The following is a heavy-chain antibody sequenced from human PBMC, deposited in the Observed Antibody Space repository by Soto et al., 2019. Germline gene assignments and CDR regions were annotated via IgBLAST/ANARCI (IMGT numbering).Heavy chain of an antibody. Sequence: SETLSLTCTVSGGSISSGGYYWSWIRQHPGKGLEWIGYIYYSGSTYYNPSLKSRVTISVDTSKNQFSLKLSSVTAADTAVYYCARDSPLRPVPKRQGAYYYGMDVWGQGTTVTVSS. J-gene: IGHJ6*02. CDR2: IYYSGST. D-gene: IGHD4-17*01. CDR3: ARDSPLRPVPKRQGAYYYGMDV. V-gene: IGHV4-31*03. CDR1: GGSISSGGYY.